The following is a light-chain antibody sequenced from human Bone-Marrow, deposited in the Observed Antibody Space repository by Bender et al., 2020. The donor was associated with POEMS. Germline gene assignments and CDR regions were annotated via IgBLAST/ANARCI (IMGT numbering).Light chain of an antibody. CDR3: QAWDSSTDDVI. CDR2: EDN. J-gene: IGLJ2*01. V-gene: IGLV3-1*01. CDR1: QLGDQY. Sequence: SYGLTQPPSVSVSPGHTANITCSGDQLGDQYASWYQLKPGQSPVLVIYEDNKRPSGIPDRFSGSNSGNIATLTISGTQALDEADYYCQAWDSSTDDVIFGGGTTLTVL.